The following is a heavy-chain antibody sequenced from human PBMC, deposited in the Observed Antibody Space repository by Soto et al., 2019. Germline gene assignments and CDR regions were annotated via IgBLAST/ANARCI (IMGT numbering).Heavy chain of an antibody. CDR3: AKDLEQLTWGLHRDGLDV. CDR2: ISPSGGGA. Sequence: EVYLLESGGDLVQPGGSLRLSCAASGFSFDSYVMNWVRQAPGKGLEWVSSISPSGGGANYADSVKGGFTISRDNSKKTLSLQMNSLRAEDTAVYYCAKDLEQLTWGLHRDGLDVWGQGTTVTVSS. J-gene: IGHJ6*02. CDR1: GFSFDSYV. V-gene: IGHV3-23*01. D-gene: IGHD1-1*01.